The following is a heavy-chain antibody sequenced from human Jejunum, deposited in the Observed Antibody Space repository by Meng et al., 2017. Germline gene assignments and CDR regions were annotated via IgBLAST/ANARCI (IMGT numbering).Heavy chain of an antibody. V-gene: IGHV3-11*04. CDR2: ITNTASSI. CDR1: GFTFSDYA. CDR3: AGGRGYDSSGYYHYFDD. D-gene: IGHD3-22*01. J-gene: IGHJ4*02. Sequence: GGSLRLSCAPSGFTFSDYAMSWVRQAPGKGLEWISHITNTASSIHYADSVRGRFTISRDNSINSLYLQMDSLRADDTAVYYCAGGRGYDSSGYYHYFDDWGQGTLVTVSS.